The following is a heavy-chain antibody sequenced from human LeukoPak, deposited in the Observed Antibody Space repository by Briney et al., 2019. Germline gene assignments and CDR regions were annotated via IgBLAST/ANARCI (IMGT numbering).Heavy chain of an antibody. CDR1: GFSFGDFA. J-gene: IGHJ4*02. Sequence: GGSLRLSCTVSGFSFGDFALSWVRDAPGKGLECVGFIRSQRYGEITYCAASVKGRFSLSRDNSKSIAYLRMSSLKTEDTAVYYCSLWREDLTGYSPIDFWGQGSLVSVSS. CDR2: IRSQRYGEIT. CDR3: SLWREDLTGYSPIDF. V-gene: IGHV3-49*04. D-gene: IGHD3-22*01.